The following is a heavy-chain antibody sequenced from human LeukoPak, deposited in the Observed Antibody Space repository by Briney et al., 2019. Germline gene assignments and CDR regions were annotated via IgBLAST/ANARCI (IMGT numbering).Heavy chain of an antibody. V-gene: IGHV1-2*02. D-gene: IGHD6-13*01. CDR3: ARAHYSSTWFPFDY. Sequence: ASVKVSCKASGYTFTDYYIYWVRQAPGQGLEWMGWINPHSGGTNYAQKFQDRVTLTRDTSISTAYMDLSRLTSDDTAVYYCARAHYSSTWFPFDYWGQGTLLTVSS. J-gene: IGHJ4*02. CDR1: GYTFTDYY. CDR2: INPHSGGT.